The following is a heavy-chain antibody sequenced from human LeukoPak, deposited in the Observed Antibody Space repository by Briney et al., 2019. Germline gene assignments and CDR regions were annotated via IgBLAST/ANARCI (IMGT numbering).Heavy chain of an antibody. V-gene: IGHV3-20*04. CDR3: ARNVGATTLDAFDI. J-gene: IGHJ3*02. D-gene: IGHD1-26*01. CDR2: INWNGGST. Sequence: GGSLRLSCAASGFTFSTYNMNWVRQAPGKGLEWVSGINWNGGSTGYADSVKGRFTISRDNAKNSPYLQMNSLRAEDTALYYCARNVGATTLDAFDIWGQGTMVTVSS. CDR1: GFTFSTYN.